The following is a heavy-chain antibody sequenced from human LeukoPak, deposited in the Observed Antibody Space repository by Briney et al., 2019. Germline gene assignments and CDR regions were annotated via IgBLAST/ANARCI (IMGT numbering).Heavy chain of an antibody. CDR1: GYTLTQFS. CDR3: ATSSFAVGSALPFEY. CDR2: FDPEAADT. J-gene: IGHJ4*02. Sequence: APVKPSYKLSGYTLTQFSMHGWRQSPGKGPEWMGSFDPEAADTVYSPSLQGRVTMTGDTSTETAYTDLSRLKSKDTAVYFCATSSFAVGSALPFEYWGRGTLLSLYS. D-gene: IGHD2-21*02. V-gene: IGHV1-24*01.